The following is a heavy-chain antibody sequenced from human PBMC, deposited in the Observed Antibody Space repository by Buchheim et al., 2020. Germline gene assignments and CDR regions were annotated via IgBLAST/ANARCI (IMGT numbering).Heavy chain of an antibody. CDR3: ATKSAFSSGYYFDY. CDR2: IISSGNYV. Sequence: EVQLVESGGGLVNPGGSLRLSCEASGITFSTYIMNWVRQAPGKGLEWVSSIISSGNYVYYADSVQGRFTFSRDNSKSSLYLQMNSLRADDTAVYYCATKSAFSSGYYFDYWGQGAL. CDR1: GITFSTYI. D-gene: IGHD6-19*01. J-gene: IGHJ4*02. V-gene: IGHV3-21*01.